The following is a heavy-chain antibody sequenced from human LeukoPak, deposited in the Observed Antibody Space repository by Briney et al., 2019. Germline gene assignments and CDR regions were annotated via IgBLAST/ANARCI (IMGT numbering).Heavy chain of an antibody. CDR2: FSYSDNT. J-gene: IGHJ4*02. D-gene: IGHD6-25*01. Sequence: SETMSLTCSVSGGSISSSLYYWGWIRQPPGKGLEWIGSFSYSDNTYYNPSLKSRVTISVDTSKNQFSLKLNSVTAADTAVYYCAGGTANWGQGTLVTVSS. V-gene: IGHV4-39*01. CDR3: AGGTAN. CDR1: GGSISSSLYY.